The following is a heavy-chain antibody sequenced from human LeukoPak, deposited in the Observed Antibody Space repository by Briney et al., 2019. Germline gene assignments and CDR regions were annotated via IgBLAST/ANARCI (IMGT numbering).Heavy chain of an antibody. V-gene: IGHV1-46*01. CDR2: INPSGGST. D-gene: IGHD3-9*01. Sequence: ASVKVSCKASGYTFTSYYMHWVRQAPGQGLGWMGIINPSGGSTSYAQKFQGRVTMTGDTSTSTVYMELSSLRSEDTAVYYCARAPSTTDILTGYYIYWFDPWGQGTLVTVSS. CDR1: GYTFTSYY. CDR3: ARAPSTTDILTGYYIYWFDP. J-gene: IGHJ5*02.